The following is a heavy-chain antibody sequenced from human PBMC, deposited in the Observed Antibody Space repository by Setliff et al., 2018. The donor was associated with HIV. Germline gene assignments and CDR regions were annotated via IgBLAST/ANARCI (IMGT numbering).Heavy chain of an antibody. CDR2: IFPNDEK. CDR3: ARYNFRRGYWDYFDY. Sequence: SGPTLVNPTETLTLTCTVSGFSLSNTRMGVSWIRQPPGKALEWLAHIFPNDEKSYSASLKSRVTISEDTSKSQVVLTMTNMDPLDTATYFCARYNFRRGYWDYFDYWGRGTQVTV. J-gene: IGHJ4*02. D-gene: IGHD3-3*01. V-gene: IGHV2-26*01. CDR1: GFSLSNTRMG.